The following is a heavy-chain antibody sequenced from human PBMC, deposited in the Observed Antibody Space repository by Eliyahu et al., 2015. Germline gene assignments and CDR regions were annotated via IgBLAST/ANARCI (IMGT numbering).Heavy chain of an antibody. CDR1: GFTFSSYW. Sequence: EVQLVESGGGLVQPGGSLRLSCAASGFTFSSYWMSWVRQAPGKGLEWVANIKQDGSEKYYVDSVKGRFTISRDNAKNSLYLQMNSLRAEDTAVYYCARDDETYYYDRGPFDPWGQGTLVTVSS. V-gene: IGHV3-7*04. J-gene: IGHJ5*02. D-gene: IGHD3-22*01. CDR3: ARDDETYYYDRGPFDP. CDR2: IKQDGSEK.